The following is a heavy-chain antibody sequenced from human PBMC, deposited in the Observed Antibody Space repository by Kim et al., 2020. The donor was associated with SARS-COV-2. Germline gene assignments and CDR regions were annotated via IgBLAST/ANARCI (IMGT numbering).Heavy chain of an antibody. Sequence: GGSLRLSCAASGFTFSDYYMSWIRQAPGKGLEWVSYISSSGSTIYYADSVKGRFTISRDNAKNSLYLQMNSLRAEDTAVYYCARDPLGEVLVPAAFWFDPWGQGTLVTVSS. CDR3: ARDPLGEVLVPAAFWFDP. CDR1: GFTFSDYY. D-gene: IGHD2-2*01. CDR2: ISSSGSTI. J-gene: IGHJ5*02. V-gene: IGHV3-11*01.